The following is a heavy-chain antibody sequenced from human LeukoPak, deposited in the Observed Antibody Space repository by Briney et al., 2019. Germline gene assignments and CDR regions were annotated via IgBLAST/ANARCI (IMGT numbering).Heavy chain of an antibody. J-gene: IGHJ6*02. CDR1: GFTFSGYS. CDR2: ISSSSSYI. V-gene: IGHV3-21*01. CDR3: ARGTSSWRNGMDV. D-gene: IGHD6-13*01. Sequence: GGSLRLSCAASGFTFSGYSMNWVRQAPGKGLEWVSSISSSSSYIYYADSVKGRFTISRDNAKNTLYLQMNSLRAEDTAVYYCARGTSSWRNGMDVWGQGTTVTVSS.